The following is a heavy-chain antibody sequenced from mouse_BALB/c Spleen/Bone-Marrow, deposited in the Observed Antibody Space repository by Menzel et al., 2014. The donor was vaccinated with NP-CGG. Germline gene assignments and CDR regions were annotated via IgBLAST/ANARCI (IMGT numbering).Heavy chain of an antibody. CDR1: GFNIKDTY. CDR3: ARSHYYGSYAMDY. D-gene: IGHD1-2*01. V-gene: IGHV14-3*02. J-gene: IGHJ4*01. CDR2: IDPANGNT. Sequence: VQLQQSGAELVKPGASVKLSCTASGFNIKDTYMHWVKQRPEQGLEWIGRIDPANGNTKYDPKFQGKATITADTSSNTAYLQPSSLTSEDTAVYYCARSHYYGSYAMDYWGQGTSVTVSS.